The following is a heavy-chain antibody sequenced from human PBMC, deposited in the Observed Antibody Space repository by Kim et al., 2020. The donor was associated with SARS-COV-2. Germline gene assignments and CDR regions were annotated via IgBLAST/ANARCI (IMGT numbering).Heavy chain of an antibody. CDR2: FYDSGNT. D-gene: IGHD3-22*01. CDR3: ATYNSVYYYN. V-gene: IGHV4-59*13. Sequence: SETLSLTCSVSGGSISSYYWSWMRQAPGKGLEWIGFFYDSGNTNYNPSLKSRFTMSVDTSNNQFSLNLTSVTAADPAVYYCATYNSVYYYNWGQGTLVSV. CDR1: GGSISSYY. J-gene: IGHJ1*01.